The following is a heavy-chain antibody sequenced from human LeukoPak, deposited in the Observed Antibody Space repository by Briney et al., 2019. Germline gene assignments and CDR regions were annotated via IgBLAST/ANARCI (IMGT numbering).Heavy chain of an antibody. CDR3: ASRPGIVGATSNP. D-gene: IGHD1-26*01. Sequence: PSETLSLTCAVYGGSFSGYYWSWIRQPPGKGLEWIGEINHRGSTIYNPSLKSRVTISVDTSKNQFSLRLSSVTAADTAVYYCASRPGIVGATSNPWGQGTLVTVSS. J-gene: IGHJ5*02. CDR2: INHRGST. V-gene: IGHV4-34*01. CDR1: GGSFSGYY.